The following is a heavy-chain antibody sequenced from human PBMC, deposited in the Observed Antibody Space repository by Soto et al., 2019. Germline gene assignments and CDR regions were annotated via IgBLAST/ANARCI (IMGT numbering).Heavy chain of an antibody. J-gene: IGHJ4*02. CDR3: ARALTYYYDIDY. V-gene: IGHV3-74*01. CDR2: INSDGSRT. CDR1: GFTFSSYA. Sequence: GGSLRLSCAASGFTFSSYAMSWVRQAPGKGLVWVSRINSDGSRTTYADSVKGRFTISRDNAKNMLHLQMNSLRAEDTAVYYCARALTYYYDIDYWGQGTLVTVS. D-gene: IGHD3-22*01.